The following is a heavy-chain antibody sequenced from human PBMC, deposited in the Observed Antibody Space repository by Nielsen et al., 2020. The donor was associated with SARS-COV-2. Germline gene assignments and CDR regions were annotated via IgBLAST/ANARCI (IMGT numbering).Heavy chain of an antibody. CDR1: GGSFSGYY. J-gene: IGHJ6*03. CDR3: ARGGGCSSTSCLNMDV. D-gene: IGHD2-2*01. CDR2: INHSGST. V-gene: IGHV4-34*01. Sequence: SETLSLTCAVYGGSFSGYYWSWIRQPPGKGLEWIGEINHSGSTNYNPSLKSRVTISVDTSKNQFSLKLSSVTAADTAVYYCARGGGCSSTSCLNMDVWAKGPRSPSP.